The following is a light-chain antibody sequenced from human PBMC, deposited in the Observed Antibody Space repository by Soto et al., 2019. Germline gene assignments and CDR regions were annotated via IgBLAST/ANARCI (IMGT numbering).Light chain of an antibody. CDR2: DAS. CDR3: QQRSNWPPT. V-gene: IGKV3-11*01. CDR1: QSVSSY. Sequence: EIVLTQSPATLSFSPGERATLSCRASQSVSSYLAWYQQKPGQAPRLLIYDASNRATGIPAMFSGSGSGTDFTLTISSLEPEDFAVYYCQQRSNWPPTFGQGTKVDIK. J-gene: IGKJ1*01.